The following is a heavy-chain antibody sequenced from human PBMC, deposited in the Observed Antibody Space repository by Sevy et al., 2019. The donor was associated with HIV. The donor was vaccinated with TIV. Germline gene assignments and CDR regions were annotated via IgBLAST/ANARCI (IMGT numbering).Heavy chain of an antibody. D-gene: IGHD3-3*01. CDR2: IKTDNGNT. V-gene: IGHV1-3*04. CDR3: ARGKGGIFGVVVGQFDS. J-gene: IGHJ4*02. CDR1: GYSFTNYA. Sequence: ASVKGSCKASGYSFTNYAINWVRQAPGQGLEWMGWIKTDNGNTKYSQRFQGRVTITRDTSATTAYMEMSSLRYDDTALYFCARGKGGIFGVVVGQFDSWGQGTLVTVSS.